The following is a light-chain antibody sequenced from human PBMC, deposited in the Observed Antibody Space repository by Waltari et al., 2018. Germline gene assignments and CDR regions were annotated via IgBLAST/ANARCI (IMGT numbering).Light chain of an antibody. CDR1: QSVGKY. J-gene: IGKJ1*01. Sequence: LVLTHSPGTLSLSPGYGATLSCRVSQSVGKYLAWYQNQPGQGPRPLMCRASSRAAGIPDRVSGSGSGTDFSLIISRLEPEDFAVYYCQHYVRLPATFGQGTKVEIK. CDR3: QHYVRLPAT. CDR2: RAS. V-gene: IGKV3-20*01.